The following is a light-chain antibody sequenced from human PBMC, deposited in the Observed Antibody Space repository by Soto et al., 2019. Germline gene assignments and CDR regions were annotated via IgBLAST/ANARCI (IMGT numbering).Light chain of an antibody. J-gene: IGKJ5*01. CDR3: QQFNNWPPT. Sequence: EIVMTQSPATLSVSPGERATLSCRASQSVRSNLGWYQQRPGQAPRLLIYDVSTRATGIPARFSGSGSGTEFTLTISSPQSEDFAVYSCQQFNNWPPTFGQGTRLEIK. CDR1: QSVRSN. V-gene: IGKV3-15*01. CDR2: DVS.